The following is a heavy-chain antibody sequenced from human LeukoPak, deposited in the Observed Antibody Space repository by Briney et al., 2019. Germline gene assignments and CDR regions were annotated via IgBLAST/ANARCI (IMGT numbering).Heavy chain of an antibody. CDR2: ISWDGGST. Sequence: GGSLRLSCSASGFNFDDYAMHWVRHAPGKGLEWVSLISWDGGSTYYAGSVKGRFTISRDNSKNSLYLQMNSLRAEDTALYYCAREVREHGAFDIWGQGTMVTVSS. CDR1: GFNFDDYA. CDR3: AREVREHGAFDI. D-gene: IGHD1-26*01. J-gene: IGHJ3*02. V-gene: IGHV3-43D*03.